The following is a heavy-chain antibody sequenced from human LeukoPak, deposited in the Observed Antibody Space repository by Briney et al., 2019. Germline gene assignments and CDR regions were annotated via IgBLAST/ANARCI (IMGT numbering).Heavy chain of an antibody. V-gene: IGHV1-18*04. CDR1: GYTFTSYG. Sequence: ASVKVSCKASGYTFTSYGISWVRQAPGQGLEWMGWISAYNGNTNYAQKLQGRVTMTTDTSTSTAYMELRSLRYDDTAVYYCAREPTAMAPYNWFDPWGQGTLVTVSS. D-gene: IGHD5-18*01. CDR3: AREPTAMAPYNWFDP. CDR2: ISAYNGNT. J-gene: IGHJ5*02.